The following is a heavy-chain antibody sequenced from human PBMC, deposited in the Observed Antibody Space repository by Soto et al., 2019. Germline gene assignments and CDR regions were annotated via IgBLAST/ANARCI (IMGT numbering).Heavy chain of an antibody. V-gene: IGHV1-58*01. CDR1: GFTFTSSA. CDR2: IVVGSGNT. Sequence: SVKVSCQASGFTFTSSALQWVRQARGQRLEWIGWIVVGSGNTNYAQKFQERVTITRDMSTSTAYMELSSLRSEDTAVYYCAAAIYSGYDYGYWGQGTLVTVSS. D-gene: IGHD5-12*01. J-gene: IGHJ4*02. CDR3: AAAIYSGYDYGY.